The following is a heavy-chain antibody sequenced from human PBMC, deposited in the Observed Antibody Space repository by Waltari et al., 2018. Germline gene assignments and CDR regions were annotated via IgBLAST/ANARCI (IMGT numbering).Heavy chain of an antibody. Sequence: QVQLVQSGAEVKKPGASMQVSCKASGYIFTGYSLHWMRQAPGKGLEWMGRINPNSGATNYTQKFQGRVTMTRDKSITTAYMELSRLTSDDTAVYYCAREGPEGLEYGGQGTLVTVSS. V-gene: IGHV1-2*06. J-gene: IGHJ4*02. CDR3: AREGPEGLEY. CDR1: GYIFTGYS. CDR2: INPNSGAT.